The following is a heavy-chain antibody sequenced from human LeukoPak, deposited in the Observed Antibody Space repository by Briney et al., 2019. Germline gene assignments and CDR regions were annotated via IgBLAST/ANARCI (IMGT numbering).Heavy chain of an antibody. CDR2: ISYDGSNK. V-gene: IGHV3-30*03. D-gene: IGHD3-10*01. Sequence: GGCLRLSCAASGFTFSSYGMHWVRQAPGKGLGWVAVISYDGSNKYYADSVKGRFTISRDNSKNTLYLQMNSLRAEDTAVYYCARDLQLGGFDYWGQGTLVTVSS. J-gene: IGHJ4*02. CDR1: GFTFSSYG. CDR3: ARDLQLGGFDY.